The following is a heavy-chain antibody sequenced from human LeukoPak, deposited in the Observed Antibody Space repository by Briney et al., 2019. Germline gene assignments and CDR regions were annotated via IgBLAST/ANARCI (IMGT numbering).Heavy chain of an antibody. D-gene: IGHD6-13*01. Sequence: PGGSLRLSCAASGFTFSDYYMSWIRQAPGKGLGWVSYISSSGSTIYYADSVKGRFTISRDNAKNSLYLQMNSLRAEDTAVYYCARAPENGAYSSSWYYWGQGTLVTVSS. CDR1: GFTFSDYY. CDR2: ISSSGSTI. J-gene: IGHJ4*02. V-gene: IGHV3-11*04. CDR3: ARAPENGAYSSSWYY.